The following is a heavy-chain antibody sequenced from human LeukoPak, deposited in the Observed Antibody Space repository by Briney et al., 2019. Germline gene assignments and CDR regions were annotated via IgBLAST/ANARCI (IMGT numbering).Heavy chain of an antibody. J-gene: IGHJ4*02. V-gene: IGHV3-53*01. CDR3: ARVRSDSRGWYEFDY. CDR2: ISTGGTT. CDR1: GFTASTNY. D-gene: IGHD6-19*01. Sequence: PRRSRRPSCAPSGFTASTNYTSCVRQVSGGCMEFVSLISTGGTTDYADSVKGRFTISSDNSKDTLYLQMNSLRAEDTAVYYCARVRSDSRGWYEFDYWGQGTLVTVSS.